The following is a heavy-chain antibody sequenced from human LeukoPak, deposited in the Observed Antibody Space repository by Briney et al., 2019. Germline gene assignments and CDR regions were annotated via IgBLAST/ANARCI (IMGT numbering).Heavy chain of an antibody. CDR3: ARAPRLRLGDLSLVDY. V-gene: IGHV1-2*02. CDR1: GYTFTGYY. CDR2: INPNSGGT. Sequence: EASVTVSYTASGYTFTGYYMHWVRQAPGQGLEWMGWINPNSGGTNYAQKFQGRVTMTRDTSISTAYMELSRLRSDDTAVYYCARAPRLRLGDLSLVDYWGQGTLVTVAS. D-gene: IGHD3-16*02. J-gene: IGHJ4*02.